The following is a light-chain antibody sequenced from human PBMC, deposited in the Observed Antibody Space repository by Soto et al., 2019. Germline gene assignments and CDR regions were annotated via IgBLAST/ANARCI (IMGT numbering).Light chain of an antibody. CDR2: KAS. J-gene: IGKJ1*01. Sequence: DIQMTQSPSTLSASVGDRVTITCRASQSISSWLAWYQQRPGKAPKLLIYKASNLESGVPSRFSGSGSGTEFTLTISSLQPDDFATYLCQQYDSFWTFGQGTKV. CDR1: QSISSW. V-gene: IGKV1-5*03. CDR3: QQYDSFWT.